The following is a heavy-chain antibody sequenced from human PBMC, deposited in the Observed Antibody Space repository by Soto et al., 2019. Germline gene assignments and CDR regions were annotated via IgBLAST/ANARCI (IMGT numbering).Heavy chain of an antibody. D-gene: IGHD6-6*01. CDR1: RFTFISYA. CDR3: AKIRIAARGFYYYGMDV. CDR2: ISCSGGST. V-gene: IGHV3-23*01. J-gene: IGHJ6*02. Sequence: GGSLRRSCAPSRFTFISYAMSWVRQAPGKGLEWVSAISCSGGSTYYADSVKGRFTISRDNSKNTLYLQMNSLRAEDTAVYYCAKIRIAARGFYYYGMDVWGQGTTVTVSS.